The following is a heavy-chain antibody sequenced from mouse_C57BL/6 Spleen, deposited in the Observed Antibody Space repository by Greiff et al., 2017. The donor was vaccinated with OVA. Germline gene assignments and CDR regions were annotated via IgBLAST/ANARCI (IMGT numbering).Heavy chain of an antibody. Sequence: VQLKESGPGLVKPSQSLSLTCSVTGYSITSGYYWNWIRQFPGNKLEWMGYISYDGSNNYNPSLKNRISITRDTSKNQFFLKLNSVTTEDTATYYCARSYYGSSYVAWFAYWGQGTLVTVSA. CDR2: ISYDGSN. CDR3: ARSYYGSSYVAWFAY. J-gene: IGHJ3*01. D-gene: IGHD1-1*01. CDR1: GYSITSGYY. V-gene: IGHV3-6*01.